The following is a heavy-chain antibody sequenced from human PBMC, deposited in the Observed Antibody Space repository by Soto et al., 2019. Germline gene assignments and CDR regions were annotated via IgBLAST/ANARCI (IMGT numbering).Heavy chain of an antibody. CDR2: IIPILGIA. V-gene: IGHV1-69*04. D-gene: IGHD3-9*01. CDR3: ARDDILTGPFDY. CDR1: GGTFSSYT. Sequence: GASVKVSCKASGGTFSSYTISWVRQAPGQGLEWMGRIIPILGIANYAQKFQGRVTITADKSTSTAYMELSSLRSEDTAVYYCARDDILTGPFDYWGQGTLVTVSS. J-gene: IGHJ4*02.